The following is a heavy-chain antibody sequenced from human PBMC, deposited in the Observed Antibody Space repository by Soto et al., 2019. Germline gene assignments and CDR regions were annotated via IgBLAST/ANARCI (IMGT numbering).Heavy chain of an antibody. V-gene: IGHV3-23*01. D-gene: IGHD5-12*01. CDR3: AREEAYSGYQD. CDR2: ISGSGGTT. Sequence: GGSLRLSCAASGFTFSRYAMSWVRQAPGKGLEWVSSISGSGGTTYYADSVKGRFTISRDNSKNTLYLQMNSLRAEDTAAYYCAREEAYSGYQDWGQGTLVTVSS. J-gene: IGHJ4*02. CDR1: GFTFSRYA.